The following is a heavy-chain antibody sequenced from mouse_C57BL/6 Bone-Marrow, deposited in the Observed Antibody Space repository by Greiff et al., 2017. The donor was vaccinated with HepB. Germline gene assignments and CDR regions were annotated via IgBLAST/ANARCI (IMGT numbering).Heavy chain of an antibody. D-gene: IGHD2-5*01. J-gene: IGHJ1*03. Sequence: DVQLVESGGGLVQPKGSLKLSCAASGFSFNTYAMNWVRQAPGKGLEWVARIRSKSNNYATYYADSVKDRFTISRDDSESMLYLQMNNLKTEDTAMYYCVRESNYVWYFDVWGTGTTVTVSS. CDR2: IRSKSNNYAT. CDR1: GFSFNTYA. V-gene: IGHV10-1*01. CDR3: VRESNYVWYFDV.